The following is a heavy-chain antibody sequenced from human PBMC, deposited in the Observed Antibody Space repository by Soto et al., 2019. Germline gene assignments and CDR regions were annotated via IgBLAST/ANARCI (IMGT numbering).Heavy chain of an antibody. CDR1: GGTFSSYA. V-gene: IGHV1-69*13. CDR2: NIPIFGTA. CDR3: ASTPLESPIYCSGGRFYSLYCGMDV. D-gene: IGHD2-15*01. J-gene: IGHJ6*02. Sequence: SVKVSCKSAGGTFSSYAIGWVRQSLGQGLEWMGGNIPIFGTAKHAQTFPGRVPLTAHESTSTAYMELSSLRSADTAVYYCASTPLESPIYCSGGRFYSLYCGMDVWCQGTSVTFAS.